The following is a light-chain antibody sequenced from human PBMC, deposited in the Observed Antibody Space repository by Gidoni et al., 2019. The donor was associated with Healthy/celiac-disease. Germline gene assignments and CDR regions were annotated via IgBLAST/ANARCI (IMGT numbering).Light chain of an antibody. CDR2: WAS. Sequence: DIVMTQSPDSLVVSLCERATINCKYSQSVLYSSNNKNYLAWYQQKPGQPPKLLIYWASTRESGVPDRFSGSGSGTDFTLTISSLHAEDVAVYYCQQYYTTPMYTFGQGTKLETK. CDR1: QSVLYSSNNKNY. J-gene: IGKJ2*01. CDR3: QQYYTTPMYT. V-gene: IGKV4-1*01.